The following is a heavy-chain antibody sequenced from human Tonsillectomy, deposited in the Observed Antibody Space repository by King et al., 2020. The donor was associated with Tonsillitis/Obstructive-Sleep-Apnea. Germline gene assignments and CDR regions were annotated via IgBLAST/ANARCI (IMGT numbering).Heavy chain of an antibody. D-gene: IGHD4-23*01. CDR2: INPNSGGA. CDR3: ARTGDGGNSGMDV. V-gene: IGHV1-2*02. CDR1: GYTFTGYY. J-gene: IGHJ6*02. Sequence: HVQLVESGAEVKKPGASVKVSCKASGYTFTGYYIHWVRQAPGQGLEWMGWINPNSGGANYAQKFQGRVTMTRDTSISTAYMELSRLRSDDTAVYYCARTGDGGNSGMDVWGQGTTVTVSS.